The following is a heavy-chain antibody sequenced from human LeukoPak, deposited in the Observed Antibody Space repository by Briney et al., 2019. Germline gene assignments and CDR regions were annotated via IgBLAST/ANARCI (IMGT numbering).Heavy chain of an antibody. CDR1: GYSFTGYY. V-gene: IGHV1-2*06. CDR3: ARGSSYRFDY. CDR2: INPNSGGT. J-gene: IGHJ4*02. D-gene: IGHD5-18*01. Sequence: ASVKVSCKASGYSFTGYYMHWVRQAPGQGLEWMGRINPNSGGTNYAQKFQGRVTMTRDTSISTAYMELSGLRSDDTAVYYCARGSSYRFDYWGQGTLVTVSS.